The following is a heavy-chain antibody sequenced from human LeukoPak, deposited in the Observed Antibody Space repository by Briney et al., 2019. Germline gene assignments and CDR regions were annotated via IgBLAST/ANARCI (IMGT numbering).Heavy chain of an antibody. Sequence: SVTVSCKASGGTFRRFTISWVRQAPGQGFEWMGGITPIFGTANFAQKFQGRVSITADESTSTAFMELSSLRSEDTAVYYCAREWGLESSGYYYAYWGQGTLVTVSS. CDR1: GGTFRRFT. CDR3: AREWGLESSGYYYAY. J-gene: IGHJ4*02. D-gene: IGHD3-22*01. CDR2: ITPIFGTA. V-gene: IGHV1-69*13.